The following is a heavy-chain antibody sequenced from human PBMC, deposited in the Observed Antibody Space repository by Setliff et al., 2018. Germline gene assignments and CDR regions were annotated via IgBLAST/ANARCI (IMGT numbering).Heavy chain of an antibody. V-gene: IGHV3-21*01. CDR1: GFPFSIYS. CDR3: ARSAANGGHDPFDI. D-gene: IGHD6-25*01. J-gene: IGHJ3*02. Sequence: PGESLTISCAASGFPFSIYSMHWVRQAPGKGLEWVSSISDSSFHIYYRDSVKGRFTISRDNARNSLYLQMNSLRADDTAVYYCARSAANGGHDPFDIWGQGTMVTVS. CDR2: ISDSSFHI.